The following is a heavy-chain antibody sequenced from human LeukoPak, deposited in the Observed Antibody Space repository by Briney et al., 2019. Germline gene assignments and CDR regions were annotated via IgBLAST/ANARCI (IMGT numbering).Heavy chain of an antibody. CDR1: GYTFTSYY. D-gene: IGHD3-22*01. V-gene: IGHV1-46*01. CDR2: INPSGGNT. J-gene: IGHJ4*02. Sequence: ASVKVSCKASGYTFTSYYLQWVRQAPGQGLEWMGIINPSGGNTSYAQKFQGRVTMTRDMSTSTVYMELSSLRSGDTAVYYCARDQGYDSSGYYYYQFDYWGQGTLVTVSS. CDR3: ARDQGYDSSGYYYYQFDY.